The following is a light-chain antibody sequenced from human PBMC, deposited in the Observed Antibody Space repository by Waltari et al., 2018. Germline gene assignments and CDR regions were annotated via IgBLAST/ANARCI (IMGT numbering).Light chain of an antibody. Sequence: QTVVTQEPPLTVSPGGTVTPTCASSTGAVTSGYYPNWFQRKPGQAPRALIYSKSNKHSWTPARFSGSLLGGKAALTRSGVQPEDEAEYFCLLHYGGVYFFGGGTKLTVL. CDR1: TGAVTSGYY. CDR3: LLHYGGVYF. CDR2: SKS. V-gene: IGLV7-43*01. J-gene: IGLJ2*01.